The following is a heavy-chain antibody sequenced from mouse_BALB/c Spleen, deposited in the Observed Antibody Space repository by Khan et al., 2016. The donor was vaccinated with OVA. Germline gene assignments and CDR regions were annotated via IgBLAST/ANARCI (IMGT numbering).Heavy chain of an antibody. Sequence: VQLQQSGPEVVKPGASVKISCKASGYTFTDYNMAWVKQRHGKSLEWIGYFFPNSGGSGYNQKFKTKATLTVDISSNTAYMDLRSLTSEDSAVYCCVRSGYGSFAFWGQGALVTVS. CDR2: FFPNSGGS. V-gene: IGHV1S29*02. CDR1: GYTFTDYN. CDR3: VRSGYGSFAF. J-gene: IGHJ3*01. D-gene: IGHD1-2*01.